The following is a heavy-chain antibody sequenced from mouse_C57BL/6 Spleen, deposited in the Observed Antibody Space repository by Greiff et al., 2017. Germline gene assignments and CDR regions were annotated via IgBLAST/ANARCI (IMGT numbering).Heavy chain of an antibody. J-gene: IGHJ3*01. CDR2: IDPETGGT. CDR3: TRKGVDDYDSGFAY. Sequence: VQLQQSGAELVRPGASVTLSCKASGYTFTDYEMHWVKQTPVHGLEWIGAIDPETGGTAYNQKFKGKAILTADKSSSTAYMELRSLTSEDSAVYYCTRKGVDDYDSGFAYWGQGTLVTVAA. V-gene: IGHV1-15*01. CDR1: GYTFTDYE. D-gene: IGHD2-4*01.